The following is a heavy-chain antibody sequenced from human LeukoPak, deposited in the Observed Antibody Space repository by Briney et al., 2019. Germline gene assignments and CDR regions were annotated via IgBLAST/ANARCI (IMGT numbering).Heavy chain of an antibody. CDR3: GRRRWGSSNVDY. CDR2: IYYSGST. CDR1: GGSISSSDYY. J-gene: IGHJ4*02. Sequence: SETLSLTCTVSGGSISSSDYYWGWIRQPPGKGLEWIGCIYYSGSTYYNPSLKSRLTISIDTSNNQFSLKVTSVTAPDTAVYYCGRRRWGSSNVDYWGQGTLVTVSS. D-gene: IGHD7-27*01. V-gene: IGHV4-39*01.